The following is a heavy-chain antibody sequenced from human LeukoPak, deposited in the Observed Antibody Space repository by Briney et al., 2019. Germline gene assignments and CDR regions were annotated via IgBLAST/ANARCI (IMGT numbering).Heavy chain of an antibody. CDR1: GGSISSGGYY. D-gene: IGHD4-17*01. CDR2: IYYSGTT. J-gene: IGHJ4*02. V-gene: IGHV4-31*03. Sequence: SETLSLTCTISGGSISSGGYYWSWIRQHPGKGLEWIGYIYYSGTTYYNSSLKSRVTISVDTSENQFSLKLSSVTAADTAVYYCARNTRAATGYFDYWGQGTLVTVSS. CDR3: ARNTRAATGYFDY.